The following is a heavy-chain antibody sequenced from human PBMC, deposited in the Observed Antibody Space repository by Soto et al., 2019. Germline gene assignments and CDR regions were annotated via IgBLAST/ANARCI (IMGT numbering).Heavy chain of an antibody. CDR3: ARGNMGASLDY. V-gene: IGHV3-64*02. D-gene: IGHD1-26*01. Sequence: GGSLRLSCAASGFTFSSYAMHWVRQAPGKGLEYVSAISSNGGSTYYADSVKGRFTISRDNSKNTLYLQMGSLGAEDMAVYYCARGNMGASLDYWGQGTLVTVSS. J-gene: IGHJ4*02. CDR1: GFTFSSYA. CDR2: ISSNGGST.